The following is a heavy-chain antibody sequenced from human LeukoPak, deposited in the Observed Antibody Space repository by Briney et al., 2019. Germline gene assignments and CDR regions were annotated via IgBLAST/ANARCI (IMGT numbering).Heavy chain of an antibody. CDR3: ARDTSLIVVVAAPYYFDY. J-gene: IGHJ4*02. CDR1: GFTFSSYW. Sequence: GGSLRLSCAASGFTFSSYWMSWVRQAPGKGLEWVANIKQDGSEKYYVDSVKGRFTTSRDNAKNSLYLQMNSLRAEDTAVYYCARDTSLIVVVAAPYYFDYWGQGTLVTVSS. D-gene: IGHD2-15*01. CDR2: IKQDGSEK. V-gene: IGHV3-7*01.